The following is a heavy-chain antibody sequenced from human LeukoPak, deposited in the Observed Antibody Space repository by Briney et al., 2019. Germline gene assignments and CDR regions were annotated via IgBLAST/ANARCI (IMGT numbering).Heavy chain of an antibody. Sequence: GASVKLSCKASVYTFTSYGSGWVRRAPGQGLGWGGWISASKGNTICAQKLQGRVTMTTYTSTSTAYMELRTLRSDDTAVCYCARDGPPGLDISTGPNWFDPWGRGPLVTVSS. D-gene: IGHD3-9*01. J-gene: IGHJ5*02. CDR2: ISASKGNT. V-gene: IGHV1-18*01. CDR3: ARDGPPGLDISTGPNWFDP. CDR1: VYTFTSYG.